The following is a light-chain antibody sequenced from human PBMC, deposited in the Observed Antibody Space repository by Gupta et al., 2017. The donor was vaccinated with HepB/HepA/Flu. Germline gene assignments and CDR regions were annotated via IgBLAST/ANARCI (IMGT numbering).Light chain of an antibody. CDR2: AAS. CDR3: QQSNSTPIT. V-gene: IGKV1-39*01. J-gene: IGKJ4*01. CDR1: QGISSY. Sequence: DIQMTQSPSSLSASVGDRVTITCRASQGISSYLNWYQQKPGKAPKLLIYAASRVQSGVPSRFSGSGSGTDFTLTISRLQPEDFATYYCQQSNSTPITFGRGTKVEIK.